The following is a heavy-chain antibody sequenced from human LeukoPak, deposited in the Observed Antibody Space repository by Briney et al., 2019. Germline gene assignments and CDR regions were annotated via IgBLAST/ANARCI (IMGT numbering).Heavy chain of an antibody. J-gene: IGHJ6*03. CDR3: ARGIFTLERLYYMDV. D-gene: IGHD1-1*01. Sequence: PSETLSLTCTVSGGSISSYYWSWIRQPAGKGLEWIGRIYTSGSTNYNPSLKSRVTMSVDTSKNQFSLKLSSVTAADTAVYYCARGIFTLERLYYMDVWGKGTTVTVSS. CDR2: IYTSGST. CDR1: GGSISSYY. V-gene: IGHV4-4*07.